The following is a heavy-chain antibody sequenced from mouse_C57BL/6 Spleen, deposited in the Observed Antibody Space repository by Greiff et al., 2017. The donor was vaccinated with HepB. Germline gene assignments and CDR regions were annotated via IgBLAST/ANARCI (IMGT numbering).Heavy chain of an antibody. V-gene: IGHV1-55*01. CDR2: IYPGSGST. CDR3: ARGAYYYGSSPYYYAMDY. J-gene: IGHJ4*01. D-gene: IGHD1-1*01. Sequence: QVQLKQPGAELVKPGASVKMSCKASGYTFTSYWITWVKQRPGQGLEWIGDIYPGSGSTNYNEKFKSKATLTVDTSSSTAYMQLSSLTSEDSAVYYCARGAYYYGSSPYYYAMDYWGQGTSVTVSS. CDR1: GYTFTSYW.